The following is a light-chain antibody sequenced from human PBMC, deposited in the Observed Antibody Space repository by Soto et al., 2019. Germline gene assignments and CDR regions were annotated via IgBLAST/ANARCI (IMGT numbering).Light chain of an antibody. Sequence: DIQMTQSPSSLSASVGDRVTITCRASQSISGYLNWYQQKPGKAPKFLIYAASSLQSGVPSRFSGSGSGTDFTLTISSLQPEDFATYYCQQSYSAPITFGQGTRLEIK. CDR3: QQSYSAPIT. CDR1: QSISGY. CDR2: AAS. V-gene: IGKV1-39*01. J-gene: IGKJ5*01.